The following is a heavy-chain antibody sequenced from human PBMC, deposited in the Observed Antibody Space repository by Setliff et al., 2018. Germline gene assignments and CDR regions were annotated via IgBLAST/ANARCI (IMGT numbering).Heavy chain of an antibody. D-gene: IGHD3-22*01. CDR2: VSFDGRNK. CDR3: ASSSSGQRRKQS. CDR1: GFTFSSYS. J-gene: IGHJ5*02. Sequence: LRLSCAASGFTFSSYSMNWVRQAPGKGLEWVAAVSFDGRNKYYEDSVKGRFTISRDDSKNTLYLQMNSLRAEDTAVYYCASSSSGQRRKQSWGQGTLVTVSS. V-gene: IGHV3-30*03.